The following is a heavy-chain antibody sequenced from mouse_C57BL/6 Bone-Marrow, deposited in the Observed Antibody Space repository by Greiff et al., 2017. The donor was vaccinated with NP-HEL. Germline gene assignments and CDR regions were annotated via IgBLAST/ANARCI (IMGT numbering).Heavy chain of an antibody. D-gene: IGHD2-5*01. CDR2: IRSKSNNYAT. J-gene: IGHJ2*01. CDR3: LRAYSNYLDY. V-gene: IGHV10-1*01. CDR1: GFSFTTYA. Sequence: EVKLVESGGGLVQPKGSLKLSCAASGFSFTTYAMNWVRQAPGKGLEWVARIRSKSNNYATYYADSVKDRFTISRDDSESMLYLQMNNLKTEDTAMYYCLRAYSNYLDYWGQGTTLTVSS.